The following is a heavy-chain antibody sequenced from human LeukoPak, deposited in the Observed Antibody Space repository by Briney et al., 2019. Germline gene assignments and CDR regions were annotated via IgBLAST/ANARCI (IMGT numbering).Heavy chain of an antibody. V-gene: IGHV4-39*07. CDR3: ARDGYSSSWYIGIWRYFDY. J-gene: IGHJ4*02. CDR1: GGSISSSSYY. D-gene: IGHD6-13*01. Sequence: SETLSLTCTVSGGSISSSSYYWGWIRQPPGKGLEWIGSIYYSGSTYYNPSLKSRVTISVDTSKNQFSLKLSSVTAADTAVYYCARDGYSSSWYIGIWRYFDYWGQGTLVTVSS. CDR2: IYYSGST.